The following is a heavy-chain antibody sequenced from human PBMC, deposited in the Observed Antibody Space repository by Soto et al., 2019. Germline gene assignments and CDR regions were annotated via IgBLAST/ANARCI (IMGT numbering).Heavy chain of an antibody. J-gene: IGHJ4*02. V-gene: IGHV3-74*01. D-gene: IGHD3-10*01. Sequence: EVQLVESGGGLVQPGGSLRLSCAVSGFTFSSYWMHWVRQAPGKGLVWVSSINRDGSSAYYADSVKGRITISRDNGKNTLYLQMNSLRAEDTAVYYCAGDEGFGESKRGFDYWGQGTLVTVSS. CDR3: AGDEGFGESKRGFDY. CDR2: INRDGSSA. CDR1: GFTFSSYW.